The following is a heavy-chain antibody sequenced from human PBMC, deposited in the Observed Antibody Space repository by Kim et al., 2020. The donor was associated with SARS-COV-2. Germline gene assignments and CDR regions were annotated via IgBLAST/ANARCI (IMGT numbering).Heavy chain of an antibody. J-gene: IGHJ4*01. Sequence: SETLSLTCAVYGGSFSGYYWSWIRQPPGKGLEWIGEINHSGSTNYNPSLKSRVTISVDTSKNQFSLKLSSVTAADTAVYYCARGRYCSSTSCYPYDYWG. D-gene: IGHD2-2*01. CDR3: ARGRYCSSTSCYPYDY. CDR1: GGSFSGYY. V-gene: IGHV4-34*01. CDR2: INHSGST.